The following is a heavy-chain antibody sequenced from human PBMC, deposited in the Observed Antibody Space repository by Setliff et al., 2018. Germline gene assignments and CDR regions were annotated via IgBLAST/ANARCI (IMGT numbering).Heavy chain of an antibody. J-gene: IGHJ4*02. V-gene: IGHV1-8*02. Sequence: GASVKVSCKASGYPFISYDINWVRQAPGQGLEWMGWTNPNSGKTGYAQKFQGRVIMTRNTSISTAYLELNTLRSDDTAVYYCARERYFDYWGQGTLVTVSS. CDR3: ARERYFDY. CDR2: TNPNSGKT. CDR1: GYPFISYD.